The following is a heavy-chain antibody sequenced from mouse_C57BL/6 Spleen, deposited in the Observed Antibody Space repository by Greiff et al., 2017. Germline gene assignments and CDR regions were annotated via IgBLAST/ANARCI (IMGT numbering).Heavy chain of an antibody. J-gene: IGHJ2*01. V-gene: IGHV1-59*01. CDR1: GYTFTRYW. Sequence: QVQLQQPGAELVRPGTSVQLSCKASGYTFTRYWMHWVKQRPGQGLEWIGVIDPSDSYTTYNQKFKGKATLTVDTSSSTAYMQLSSLTSEDSAVYYCARQDVDYWGQGTTLTVSS. CDR2: IDPSDSYT. CDR3: ARQDVDY.